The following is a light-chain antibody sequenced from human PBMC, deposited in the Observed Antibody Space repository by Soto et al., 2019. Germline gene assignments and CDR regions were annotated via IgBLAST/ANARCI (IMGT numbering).Light chain of an antibody. V-gene: IGLV6-57*04. CDR1: SGSIASNS. CDR2: DDN. Sequence: NFMLTQPHSVSESPGKTVIISCTRSSGSIASNSVQWYQQRPGSAPTTVIYDDNQRPSGVPDRFSGSIDSSSNSASLTISGLKTEDEADYYCQSYDSRNHPNWVFGGGTKLTVL. J-gene: IGLJ3*02. CDR3: QSYDSRNHPNWV.